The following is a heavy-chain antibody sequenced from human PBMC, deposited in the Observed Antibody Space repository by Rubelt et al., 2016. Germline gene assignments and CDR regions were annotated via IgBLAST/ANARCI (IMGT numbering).Heavy chain of an antibody. V-gene: IGHV1-46*03. J-gene: IGHJ4*02. CDR2: NPSGGST. CDR3: ARDSSGYYFFLY. Sequence: NPSGGSTSYAQKFQGRVTMTRDTSTSTVYMELSSLRSEDTAVYYCARDSSGYYFFLYWGQGTLVTVSS. D-gene: IGHD3-22*01.